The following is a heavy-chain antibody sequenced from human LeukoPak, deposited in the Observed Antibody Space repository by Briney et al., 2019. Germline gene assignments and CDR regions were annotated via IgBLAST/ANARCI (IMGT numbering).Heavy chain of an antibody. D-gene: IGHD4-11*01. V-gene: IGHV4-39*07. Sequence: SETLSLTCTVSGGSISSSSYYWAWIRQPPVKGLEWIGSIYYSGSTYYNPSLKSRVTISVDTSKNQFSLKLSSVTAADTAVYYCARDNPYSNYLYWGQGTLVTVSS. CDR3: ARDNPYSNYLY. CDR2: IYYSGST. CDR1: GGSISSSSYY. J-gene: IGHJ4*02.